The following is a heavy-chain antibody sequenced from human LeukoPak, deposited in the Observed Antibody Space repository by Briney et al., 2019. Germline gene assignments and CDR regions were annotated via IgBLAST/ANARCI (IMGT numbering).Heavy chain of an antibody. J-gene: IGHJ6*02. Sequence: GGSLRLSCVGYGFNFNDHSMHWVRQAPGEGLEWVSSISSRSTYIYYVDSEKGRFTISRDNAKNSVYLQMNSLRAEDTALYYCAREVYSKYEGDALDVWGQGTTVTVSS. CDR1: GFNFNDHS. D-gene: IGHD4-11*01. V-gene: IGHV3-21*06. CDR2: ISSRSTYI. CDR3: AREVYSKYEGDALDV.